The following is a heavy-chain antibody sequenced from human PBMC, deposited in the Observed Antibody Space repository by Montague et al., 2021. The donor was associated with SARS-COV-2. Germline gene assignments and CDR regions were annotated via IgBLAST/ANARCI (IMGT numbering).Heavy chain of an antibody. J-gene: IGHJ4*02. CDR1: GFSLSTSGIC. D-gene: IGHD5-18*01. V-gene: IGHV2-70*01. CDR3: ARMPDQVWLDY. CDR2: IDWDXDK. Sequence: PALVKPTQPLTLTCTLSGFSLSTSGICVSWIRQPPGKALEWLAVIDWDXDKSYSTSLKTRLTISKDTSKNPVVLTMTNMDPVDTATYYCARMPDQVWLDYWGQGILVTVSS.